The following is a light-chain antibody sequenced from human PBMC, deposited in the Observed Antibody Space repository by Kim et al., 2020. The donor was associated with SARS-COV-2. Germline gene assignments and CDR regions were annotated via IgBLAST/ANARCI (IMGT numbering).Light chain of an antibody. CDR1: SSNIGAGYD. CDR2: GNI. J-gene: IGLJ3*02. CDR3: QSYDSTLSGV. V-gene: IGLV1-40*01. Sequence: QSVLTQPPSVSGAPGQRVTISCTGSSSNIGAGYDVQWYQQFAGKAPKLLIYGNINRPSGVPDRFSGSKSGTSASLAITGLQAEDEADYYCQSYDSTLSGVFSGGTQLTVL.